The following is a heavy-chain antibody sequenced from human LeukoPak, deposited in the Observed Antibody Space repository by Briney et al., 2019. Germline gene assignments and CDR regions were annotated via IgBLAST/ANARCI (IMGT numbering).Heavy chain of an antibody. CDR3: ARHRLAVADSNWFDP. CDR2: IYYSGST. V-gene: IGHV4-39*01. D-gene: IGHD6-19*01. Sequence: PSETLSLTCTVSGGSISSSSYYWGWIRQPPGKGLEWIGSIYYSGSTYYNPSLKSRVTISVDTSKNQFSLKLSSVTAADTAEYYCARHRLAVADSNWFDPWGQGTLVTVSS. J-gene: IGHJ5*02. CDR1: GGSISSSSYY.